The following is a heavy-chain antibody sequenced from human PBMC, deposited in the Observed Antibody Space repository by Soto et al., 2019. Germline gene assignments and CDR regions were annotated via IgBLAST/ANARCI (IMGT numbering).Heavy chain of an antibody. V-gene: IGHV1-69*06. D-gene: IGHD3-10*02. CDR1: GGTHNNYA. J-gene: IGHJ6*02. CDR3: TICWDAVRYHYYVLDV. CDR2: IIPIFGTV. Sequence: QVQFLQSGSEVRKPGSSVKVSCKASGGTHNNYAFTWVRQARGQGVEWVGGIIPIFGTVVYAQRFEGRATMSADNSTSTDYMELTNLSFDGTAVYYCTICWDAVRYHYYVLDVWGQGTAVTVSS.